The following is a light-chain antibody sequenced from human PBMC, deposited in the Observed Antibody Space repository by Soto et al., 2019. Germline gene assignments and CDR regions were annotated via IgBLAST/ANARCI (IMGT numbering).Light chain of an antibody. CDR3: QQYTDWPWGT. CDR2: GAS. J-gene: IGKJ4*01. CDR1: QSISDT. V-gene: IGKV3-15*01. Sequence: EIVMTQSPATLSVSPGGRATLSCRASQSISDTLAWYQQKPGQAPRLLIYGASKRATGFPARFSGSGSGTEFTLTISSLQPEDFAVYYCQQYTDWPWGTFGGGTKVDIK.